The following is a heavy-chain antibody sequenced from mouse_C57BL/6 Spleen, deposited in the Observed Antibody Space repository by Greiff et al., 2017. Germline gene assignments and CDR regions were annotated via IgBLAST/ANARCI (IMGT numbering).Heavy chain of an antibody. J-gene: IGHJ2*01. CDR1: GFTFNTYA. Sequence: EVKLMESGGGLVQPKGSLKLSCAASGFTFNTYAMHWVRQAPGKGLEWVARIRRKSSNYATYYADSVKDRFTISRDDSQIMLYMQMYNLKTEDTAMYYCVGSNYSKGYFDYWGQGTTLTVSS. CDR3: VGSNYSKGYFDY. V-gene: IGHV10-3*01. D-gene: IGHD2-5*01. CDR2: IRRKSSNYAT.